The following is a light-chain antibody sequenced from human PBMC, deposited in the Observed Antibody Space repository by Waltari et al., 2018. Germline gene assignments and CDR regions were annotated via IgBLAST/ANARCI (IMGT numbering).Light chain of an antibody. J-gene: IGKJ4*01. CDR1: QSISDS. CDR2: GAS. CDR3: QQSYSTPPT. V-gene: IGKV3D-15*01. Sequence: EIVMTQSPATLSLSPGERATLSCRASQSISDSLGWYQQRPGQAPRLLIYGASTRATGIPARFSGSGSGTEFTLTISSLQPEDFATYYCQQSYSTPPTFGGGTKVEIK.